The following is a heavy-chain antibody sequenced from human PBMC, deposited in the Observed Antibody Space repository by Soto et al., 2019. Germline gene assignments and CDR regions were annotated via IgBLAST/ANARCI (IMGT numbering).Heavy chain of an antibody. CDR1: GFTFSDYY. V-gene: IGHV3-11*01. Sequence: GGSLRLSCAASGFTFSDYYMSWIRQAPGKGLEWVSYISSSGSTIYYADSVKGRFTISRDNAKNSLYLQMSSLRAEDTAVYYCARVATMAAFDIWGQGTMVTVSS. D-gene: IGHD5-12*01. CDR2: ISSSGSTI. CDR3: ARVATMAAFDI. J-gene: IGHJ3*02.